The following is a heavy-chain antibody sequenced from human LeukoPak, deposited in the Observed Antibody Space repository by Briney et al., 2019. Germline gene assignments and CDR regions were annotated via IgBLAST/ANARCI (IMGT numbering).Heavy chain of an antibody. CDR3: ASDSGSYSGAFDI. CDR2: IKQDESEK. Sequence: GGSLRLSCAASGFTFSGFWMSWVRQAPGKGLEWVANIKQDESEKNYVDSVKGRFTIARDNAKNSLYLQMNSLRAEDTAVYYCASDSGSYSGAFDIWGQGTMVTVSS. D-gene: IGHD1-26*01. J-gene: IGHJ3*02. V-gene: IGHV3-7*05. CDR1: GFTFSGFW.